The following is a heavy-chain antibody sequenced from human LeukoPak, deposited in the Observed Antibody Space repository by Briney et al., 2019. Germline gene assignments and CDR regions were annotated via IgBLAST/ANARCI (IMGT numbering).Heavy chain of an antibody. CDR2: IRNKANSYAT. D-gene: IGHD5-24*01. Sequence: GGSLRLSCVASGFPFSGSAMHWVRQASGKGLEWVGRIRNKANSYATAYAASVNGRFTISRDDSKNTAYLQMNSLKTEDTAVYYCTRHGRDDDPHLDYWGQGTLVTVSS. V-gene: IGHV3-73*01. CDR3: TRHGRDDDPHLDY. J-gene: IGHJ4*02. CDR1: GFPFSGSA.